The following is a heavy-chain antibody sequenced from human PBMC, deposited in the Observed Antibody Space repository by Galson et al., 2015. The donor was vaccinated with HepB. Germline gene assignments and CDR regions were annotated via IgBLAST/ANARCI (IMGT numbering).Heavy chain of an antibody. CDR2: ITTSGSHV. J-gene: IGHJ3*02. Sequence: SLRLSCAASGFIFSSQSMTWVRQAPGKGLEWVSFITTSGSHVFYADSVKGRFTISRDNAKNSLYLQMNSLTVEDTAVYYCAKEVYDAFDIWGQVTIVTVAS. V-gene: IGHV3-21*01. CDR1: GFIFSSQS. CDR3: AKEVYDAFDI.